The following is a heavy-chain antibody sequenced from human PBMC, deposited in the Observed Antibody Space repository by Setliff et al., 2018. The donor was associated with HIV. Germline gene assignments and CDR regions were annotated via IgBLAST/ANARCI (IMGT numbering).Heavy chain of an antibody. CDR1: GFTFRSYW. J-gene: IGHJ6*02. CDR2: INSDGSST. D-gene: IGHD3-10*01. CDR3: ARAAYYNGLDV. Sequence: GGSLRLSCAASGFTFRSYWMHWVRQAPGKGLVWVSRINSDGSSTSYADSVKGRFTISRDNAKNTLYLQMNSLRAEDTAVYYCARAAYYNGLDVWGQGTRVNVSS. V-gene: IGHV3-74*01.